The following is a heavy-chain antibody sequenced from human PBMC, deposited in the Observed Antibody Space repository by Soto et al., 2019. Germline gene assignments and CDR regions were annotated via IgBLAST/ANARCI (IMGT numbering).Heavy chain of an antibody. V-gene: IGHV3-53*04. CDR3: ARDGPYYYASRMDV. CDR1: GIPVSSNY. D-gene: IGHD3-10*01. J-gene: IGHJ6*02. Sequence: EVQLVESGGGLVQPGGSLILSCAASGIPVSSNYMTWVRQAPGKGLEWVSVLHSGGDTYYANSVKGRFTISRHDSTNTLFLQMNSLTAEDTAVYYCARDGPYYYASRMDVWGQGTKVTVSS. CDR2: LHSGGDT.